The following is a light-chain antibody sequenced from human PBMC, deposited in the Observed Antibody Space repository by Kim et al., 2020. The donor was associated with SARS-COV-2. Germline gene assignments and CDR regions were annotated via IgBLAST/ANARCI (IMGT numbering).Light chain of an antibody. V-gene: IGLV1-40*03. Sequence: KVTISCSVRSTTTGAAYDVVCCQQLLRAAPKLLIYANSIRPSGVPARFSGAKSGASAALAITGLQTEDDADYYCQSYDGSLRGYVFGTGTKVTVL. J-gene: IGLJ1*01. CDR3: QSYDGSLRGYV. CDR1: STTTGAAYD. CDR2: ANS.